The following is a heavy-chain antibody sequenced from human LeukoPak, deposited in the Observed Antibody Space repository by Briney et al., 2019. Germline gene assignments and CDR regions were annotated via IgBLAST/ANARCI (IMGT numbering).Heavy chain of an antibody. CDR1: GITISSAW. V-gene: IGHV3-15*01. CDR2: MKSETDGSTT. D-gene: IGHD4-17*01. J-gene: IGHJ4*02. CDR3: AKDFDYGDSFDY. Sequence: GGSLRLSCEASGITISSAWMSWVRQAPGKGLEWVGRMKSETDGSTTDFAAPVKGRFTISRDDSKNTLYLQMNSLRAEDTAVYYCAKDFDYGDSFDYWGQGTLVTVSS.